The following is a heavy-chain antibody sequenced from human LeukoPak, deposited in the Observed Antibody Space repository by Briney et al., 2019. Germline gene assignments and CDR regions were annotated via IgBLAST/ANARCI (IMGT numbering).Heavy chain of an antibody. V-gene: IGHV3-23*01. CDR1: GFTFGSYA. CDR2: ITGVDSTP. CDR3: AKDNAYYYADY. Sequence: GGSLRLSCATSGFTFGSYAMTWVRQAPGKGLEWVSGITGVDSTPYYADSVKGRFTISRDNSKNTLYLQMNSLRGEDTAAYYCAKDNAYYYADYWGQGTLVTVSS. D-gene: IGHD3-10*01. J-gene: IGHJ4*02.